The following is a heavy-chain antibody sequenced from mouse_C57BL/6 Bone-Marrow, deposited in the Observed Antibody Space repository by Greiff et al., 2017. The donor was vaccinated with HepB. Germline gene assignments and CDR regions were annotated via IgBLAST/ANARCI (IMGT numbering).Heavy chain of an antibody. J-gene: IGHJ2*01. V-gene: IGHV1-81*01. CDR2: IYPRSGNT. CDR3: ARAYYKGYFDY. Sequence: VQLQQSGAELARPGASVKLSCKASGYTFTSYGISWVKQRTGQGLEWIGEIYPRSGNTYYNEKFKGKATLTADKSSSTAYMELRSLTSEDSAVSFCARAYYKGYFDYWGQGTTLTVSS. CDR1: GYTFTSYG. D-gene: IGHD2-12*01.